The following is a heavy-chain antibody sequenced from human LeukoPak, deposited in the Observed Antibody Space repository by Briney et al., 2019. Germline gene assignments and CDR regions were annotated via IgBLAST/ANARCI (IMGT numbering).Heavy chain of an antibody. J-gene: IGHJ4*02. CDR1: GFTFSSYW. V-gene: IGHV3-7*01. Sequence: GGSLRLSCAASGFTFSSYWMSWVRQAPGKGLEWVANIKQDGSEKYYVDSVKGRFTISRDNAKNSLHLQMNSLRAEDTAVYYCAREFGLLWFGEKNAEFDYWGQGTLVAVSS. CDR3: AREFGLLWFGEKNAEFDY. CDR2: IKQDGSEK. D-gene: IGHD3-10*01.